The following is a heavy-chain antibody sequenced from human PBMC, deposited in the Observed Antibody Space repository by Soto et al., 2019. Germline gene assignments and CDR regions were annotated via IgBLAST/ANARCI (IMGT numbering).Heavy chain of an antibody. Sequence: EVQLVESGGGLVQPGGSLRLSCAASGFIFSDHYMDWVRQATGKGLEWVGRIRDRANSYTTEYAASVKGRFTISRDDSKNSVYLQMNSLKTEDTAVYYCARGSSAITGAYYYYGLDVW. CDR3: ARGSSAITGAYYYYGLDV. J-gene: IGHJ6*01. V-gene: IGHV3-72*01. D-gene: IGHD1-20*01. CDR1: GFIFSDHY. CDR2: IRDRANSYTT.